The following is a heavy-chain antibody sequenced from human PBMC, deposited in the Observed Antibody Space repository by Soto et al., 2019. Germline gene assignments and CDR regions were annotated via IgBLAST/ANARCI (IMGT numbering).Heavy chain of an antibody. J-gene: IGHJ4*02. CDR1: GFTFSDYY. CDR2: ISSSDSIV. V-gene: IGHV3-11*01. D-gene: IGHD3-22*01. Sequence: GGSVRLSCAASGFTFSDYYMSWIRQAPGKGLEWVSYISSSDSIVSYADSVKGRFTISRDNAKNSLYLQMNSLRAEDTAVYFCARDLGYYDSSGYFDYWGQGTLVTVSS. CDR3: ARDLGYYDSSGYFDY.